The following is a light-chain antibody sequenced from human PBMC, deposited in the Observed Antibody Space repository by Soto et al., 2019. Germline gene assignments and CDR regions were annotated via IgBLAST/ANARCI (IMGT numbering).Light chain of an antibody. V-gene: IGLV2-14*01. CDR3: TSYTSSSTPYV. J-gene: IGLJ1*01. Sequence: QSVLTQPASVSGSPGQSITISCAGTISDVGGYTYVSWYQKHPGKAPKLMIYDVSSRPSGVSNRFSGSKSGNTASLTISGLQAEDEADYYCTSYTSSSTPYVFGGGTKVTVL. CDR1: ISDVGGYTY. CDR2: DVS.